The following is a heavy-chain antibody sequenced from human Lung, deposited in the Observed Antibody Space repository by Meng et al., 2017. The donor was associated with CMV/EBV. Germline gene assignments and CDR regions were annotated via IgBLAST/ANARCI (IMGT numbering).Heavy chain of an antibody. J-gene: IGHJ4*02. D-gene: IGHD2-2*01. CDR3: VKDDTSGWGDY. V-gene: IGHV3-23*03. CDR1: GLTFSSYA. Sequence: GGSLRLSCAASGLTFSSYAMSWVRQAPGKGLEGVSVFYRGDFGTNYVDSVKGRFTITKDYSSNTLYLQMNSLKVEETAGYYCVKDDTSGWGDYWGQGTLVTVSS. CDR2: FYRGDFGT.